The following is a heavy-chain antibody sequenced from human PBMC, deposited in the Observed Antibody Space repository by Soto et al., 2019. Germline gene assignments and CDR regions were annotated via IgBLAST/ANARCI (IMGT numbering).Heavy chain of an antibody. Sequence: GASVKVSCKASGYTFTSYYMHWVRQAPGQGLEWMGIINPSGCSTSYAQKFQGRVTMTRDTSTSTVYMELSSLRSEDTAVYYCARDRMAMATNYYYYYYGMDVWGQGTTVTVSS. J-gene: IGHJ6*02. V-gene: IGHV1-46*01. D-gene: IGHD5-12*01. CDR2: INPSGCST. CDR3: ARDRMAMATNYYYYYYGMDV. CDR1: GYTFTSYY.